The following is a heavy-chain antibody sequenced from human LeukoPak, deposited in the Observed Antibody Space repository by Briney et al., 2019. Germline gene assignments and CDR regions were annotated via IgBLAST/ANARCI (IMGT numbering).Heavy chain of an antibody. J-gene: IGHJ4*02. V-gene: IGHV1-18*01. D-gene: IGHD5-12*01. CDR1: GYTFTSYG. Sequence: GASVKVSCKASGYTFTSYGITWVRQAPGQGLEWMGWISTYNGNTNYAQNLQGRVTMTTDTSTSTAYMDLRSLRSDDKAVYYCARGRGSTSRYWGQGTLVTVSS. CDR3: ARGRGSTSRY. CDR2: ISTYNGNT.